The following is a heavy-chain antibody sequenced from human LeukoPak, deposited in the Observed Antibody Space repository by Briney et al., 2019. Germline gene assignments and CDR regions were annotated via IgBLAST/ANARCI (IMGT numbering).Heavy chain of an antibody. CDR3: AKDGGGMSWFGELSDAFDI. CDR1: GFTFSSYG. Sequence: GGSLRLSCAASGFTFSSYGMHWVRQAPGKGLEWVAFIRYDGSNKYYADSVKGRFTISRDNSKNTLYLQMNSLRAEDTAVYYCAKDGGGMSWFGELSDAFDIWGQGTMVTVSS. D-gene: IGHD3-10*01. CDR2: IRYDGSNK. J-gene: IGHJ3*02. V-gene: IGHV3-30*02.